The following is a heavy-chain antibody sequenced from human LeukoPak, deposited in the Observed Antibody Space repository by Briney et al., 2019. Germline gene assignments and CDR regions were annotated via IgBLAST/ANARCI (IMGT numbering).Heavy chain of an antibody. J-gene: IGHJ4*02. V-gene: IGHV3-11*04. D-gene: IGHD3-22*01. CDR2: ITSGGGFK. Sequence: PGGSLRLSCVAAGFPFSDFHMRSIRQAPGKGLEWVSYITSGGGFKYYADSVKGRFSISTDASKNSVFLQMNSLRVEDTAVYYCARVRRGSSGSYYRTSWGQGTLVTVSS. CDR3: ARVRRGSSGSYYRTS. CDR1: GFPFSDFH.